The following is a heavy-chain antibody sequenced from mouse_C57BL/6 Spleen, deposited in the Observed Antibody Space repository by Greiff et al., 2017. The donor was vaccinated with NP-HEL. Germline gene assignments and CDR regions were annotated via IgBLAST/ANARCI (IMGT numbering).Heavy chain of an antibody. CDR2: INYDGSST. CDR3: AREGYDGYYFDY. Sequence: EVHLVESEGGLVQPGSSMKLSCTASGFTFSDYYMAWVRQVPEKGLEWVANINYDGSSTYYLDSLKSRFIISRDNAKNILYLQMSSLKSEDTATYYCAREGYDGYYFDYWGQGTTLTVSS. D-gene: IGHD2-3*01. CDR1: GFTFSDYY. V-gene: IGHV5-16*01. J-gene: IGHJ2*01.